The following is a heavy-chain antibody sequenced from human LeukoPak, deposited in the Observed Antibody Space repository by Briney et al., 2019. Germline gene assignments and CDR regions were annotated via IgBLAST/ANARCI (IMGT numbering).Heavy chain of an antibody. CDR1: GFTFSSYA. D-gene: IGHD2-2*01. Sequence: PGGSLRLSCAASGFTFSSYAMHWVRQAPGKGLEWVAVISYDGSNKYYADSVKGRFTISRDNSKNTLYLQMSSLRAEDTAVYYCARDKREFVVVPAALGGFDPWGQGTLVTVSS. J-gene: IGHJ5*02. CDR3: ARDKREFVVVPAALGGFDP. V-gene: IGHV3-30*15. CDR2: ISYDGSNK.